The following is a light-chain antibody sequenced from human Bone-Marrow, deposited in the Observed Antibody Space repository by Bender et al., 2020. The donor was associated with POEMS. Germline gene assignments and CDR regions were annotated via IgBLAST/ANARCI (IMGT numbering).Light chain of an antibody. CDR1: NIGSRS. J-gene: IGLJ2*01. V-gene: IGLV3-21*03. Sequence: SYVLTQPPSVSVAPGKTARITCGGNNIGSRSVHWYQQKPGQGPVLVVYDDSDRPSGIPERFSGSNSGNTATLTISRVEAGDEADYYCQVWDGSSTHIVFGGGTKLTVL. CDR3: QVWDGSSTHIV. CDR2: DDS.